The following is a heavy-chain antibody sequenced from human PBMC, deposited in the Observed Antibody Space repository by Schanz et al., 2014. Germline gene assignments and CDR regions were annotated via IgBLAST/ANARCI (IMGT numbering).Heavy chain of an antibody. D-gene: IGHD2-21*01. Sequence: EVQLVESGGGLVQPGGSLRVSCAASGFTFRSYWMNWVRQAPGKGLEWVANIKQDGSDKHYVDSVKGRFTISRDNAKNSLYLQMNSLRAEDTAVYYCARDDSPSTKPFDSGGQGTLVSVSS. J-gene: IGHJ4*02. CDR3: ARDDSPSTKPFDS. CDR2: IKQDGSDK. CDR1: GFTFRSYW. V-gene: IGHV3-7*01.